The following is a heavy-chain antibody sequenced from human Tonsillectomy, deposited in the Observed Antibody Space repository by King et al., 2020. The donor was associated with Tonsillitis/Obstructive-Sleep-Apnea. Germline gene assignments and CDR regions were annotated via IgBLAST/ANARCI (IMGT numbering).Heavy chain of an antibody. V-gene: IGHV4-34*01. CDR3: ARGKAAAKRVYYYMDV. J-gene: IGHJ6*03. Sequence: VQLQQWGAGLLKPSETLSLTCGVYGGSFSGYYWSWIRQPPGKGLEWIWGNNNSGSTNYNPSLKSRVTISLDTSKNPFSLKLSSVTAADTAVYYCARGKAAAKRVYYYMDVWGKGTTVTVSS. CDR1: GGSFSGYY. CDR2: NNNSGST. D-gene: IGHD6-13*01.